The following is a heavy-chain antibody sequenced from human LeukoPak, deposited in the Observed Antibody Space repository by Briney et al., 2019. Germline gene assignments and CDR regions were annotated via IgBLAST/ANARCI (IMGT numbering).Heavy chain of an antibody. CDR2: MYPGDSDT. D-gene: IGHD3-10*01. V-gene: IGHV5-51*01. Sequence: GESLKISCKGSGYSFTTYWIAWVRQMPGKGLEWMGSMYPGDSDTRYSPSLQGQVTISADKSTSTAYLQWSSLKASDTAIYYCARHVPNSATYAIGYWGQGTLVTVSS. J-gene: IGHJ4*02. CDR1: GYSFTTYW. CDR3: ARHVPNSATYAIGY.